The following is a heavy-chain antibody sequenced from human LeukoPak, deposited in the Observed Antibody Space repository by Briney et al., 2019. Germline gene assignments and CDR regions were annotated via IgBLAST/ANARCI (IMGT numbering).Heavy chain of an antibody. D-gene: IGHD6-13*01. Sequence: SVKVSCKASGGTFSSYAISWVRQAPGQGLEWMGRIIPIFGTANYAQKFQGRVTITTDESTSTAYMELSSLRSEDTAVYYCARVRIAAASWFDPWGQGTLVTVSS. V-gene: IGHV1-69*05. CDR2: IIPIFGTA. J-gene: IGHJ5*02. CDR1: GGTFSSYA. CDR3: ARVRIAAASWFDP.